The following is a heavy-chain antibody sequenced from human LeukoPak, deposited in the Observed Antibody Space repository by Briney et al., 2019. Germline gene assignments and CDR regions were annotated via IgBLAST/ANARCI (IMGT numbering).Heavy chain of an antibody. CDR2: ISSSGGST. CDR1: GFTFSSYA. Sequence: GGSLRLSCAASGFTFSSYAMNWVRQAPGKGLEWVSHISSSGGSTYYAVSVKGRFTISRDNSKNTLYLQMNSLRAEDTAVYYCAKALTGTKAFDIWGQGTMVTVSS. D-gene: IGHD1-20*01. J-gene: IGHJ3*02. CDR3: AKALTGTKAFDI. V-gene: IGHV3-23*01.